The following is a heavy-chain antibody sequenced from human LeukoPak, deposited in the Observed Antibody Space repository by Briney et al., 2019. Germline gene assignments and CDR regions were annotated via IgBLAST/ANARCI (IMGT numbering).Heavy chain of an antibody. D-gene: IGHD3-3*01. J-gene: IGHJ3*02. Sequence: PGGSLRLSCAASGFTFSSYWMHWVRQAPGKGLVWVSRINSDGSNTNYADSVKGRFGISRDNTKNTLYLQMNSLRAEDTAVYYCTRDSSAAFNIWGQGTMVTVSS. CDR3: TRDSSAAFNI. V-gene: IGHV3-74*01. CDR1: GFTFSSYW. CDR2: INSDGSNT.